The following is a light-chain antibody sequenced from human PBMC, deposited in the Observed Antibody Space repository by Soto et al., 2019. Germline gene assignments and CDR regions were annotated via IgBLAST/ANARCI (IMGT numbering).Light chain of an antibody. V-gene: IGLV2-23*01. CDR2: EDS. CDR1: SSDVGGYNL. CDR3: CSYAGSSTLV. J-gene: IGLJ2*01. Sequence: QSALTQPASVSGSPGQSITISCTGTSSDVGGYNLVSWYQQHPGKAPKLMIYEDSKRPSGVSNRFSGSKSGNTASLTISGLQDEDEADYYCCSYAGSSTLVFGGGTKLTVL.